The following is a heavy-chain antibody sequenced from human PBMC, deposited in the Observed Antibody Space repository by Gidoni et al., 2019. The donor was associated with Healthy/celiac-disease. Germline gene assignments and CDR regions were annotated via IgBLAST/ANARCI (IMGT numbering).Heavy chain of an antibody. CDR3: ARDKSQWLVYFDY. V-gene: IGHV3-33*01. D-gene: IGHD6-19*01. CDR2: IWYDGSNK. Sequence: QVQLVESGGGVVQPGRSLRLSCAASGFTFSSYGMHWVRQAPGKGLEWVAVIWYDGSNKYYADSVKGRFTISRDNSKNTLYLQMNSLRAEDTAVYYCARDKSQWLVYFDYWGQGTLVTVSS. CDR1: GFTFSSYG. J-gene: IGHJ4*02.